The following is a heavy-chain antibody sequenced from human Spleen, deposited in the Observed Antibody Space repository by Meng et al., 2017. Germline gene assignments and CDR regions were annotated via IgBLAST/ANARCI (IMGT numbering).Heavy chain of an antibody. CDR2: LGAHDGDT. CDR1: HYTFTGYG. Sequence: QVQGVQVGAEVKRPGASGKVSCKASHYTFTGYGVGWFRQAPGQGLEWMAWLGAHDGDTSHAPRFQGRVTLTRDTSTSTVYMDLGSLGSEDTAFYYCAREKSPGHFDYLGQGILVTVSS. CDR3: AREKSPGHFDY. V-gene: IGHV1-18*01. J-gene: IGHJ4*02.